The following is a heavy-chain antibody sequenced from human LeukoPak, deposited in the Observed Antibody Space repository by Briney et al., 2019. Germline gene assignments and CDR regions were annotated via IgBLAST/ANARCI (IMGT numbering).Heavy chain of an antibody. Sequence: GGSLRLSCATSGFTFSRHWMSWVRQTPGKGPEWVANIKQDGSERYYVHSVRGRFTNSRDNAKNSLYLQMNSLRAEDTAVYYCARDGGHSTDLDYWGQGILVTVSS. V-gene: IGHV3-7*01. J-gene: IGHJ4*02. D-gene: IGHD2-8*02. CDR1: GFTFSRHW. CDR3: ARDGGHSTDLDY. CDR2: IKQDGSER.